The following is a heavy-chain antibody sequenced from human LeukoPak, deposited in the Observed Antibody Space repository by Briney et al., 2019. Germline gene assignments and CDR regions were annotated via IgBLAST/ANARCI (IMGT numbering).Heavy chain of an antibody. D-gene: IGHD6-19*01. CDR3: AKTSGWYLGGYFDY. Sequence: PGGSLRLSCAASGFTFSSYGMHWVRQAPGKGLEWVAVISYDGSNKYYADSVKGRFTISRDNSKNTLYLQMSSLRAEDTAVYYCAKTSGWYLGGYFDYWGQGTLVTVSS. V-gene: IGHV3-30*18. CDR1: GFTFSSYG. CDR2: ISYDGSNK. J-gene: IGHJ4*02.